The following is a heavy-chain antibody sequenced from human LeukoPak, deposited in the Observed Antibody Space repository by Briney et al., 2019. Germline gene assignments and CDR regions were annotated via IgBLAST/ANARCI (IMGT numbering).Heavy chain of an antibody. CDR2: ISYDGSNK. CDR1: GFTFSSYG. V-gene: IGHV3-30*03. D-gene: IGHD4-23*01. Sequence: GGSLRLSCAASGFTFSSYGIQWVRQAPGKGLEWVAVISYDGSNKYYADSVKGRFTISRDNSKNSLYLQMNSLRAEDTAIYYCARGPRSYGGYFDYWGQGTLVTVSS. CDR3: ARGPRSYGGYFDY. J-gene: IGHJ4*02.